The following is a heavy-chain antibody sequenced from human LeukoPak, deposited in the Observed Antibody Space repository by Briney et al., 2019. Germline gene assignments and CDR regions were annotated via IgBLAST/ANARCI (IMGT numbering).Heavy chain of an antibody. CDR1: GFSFQDYT. J-gene: IGHJ4*02. D-gene: IGHD3-10*01. CDR3: AKERIGGSLDY. CDR2: ISWSGGTT. V-gene: IGHV3-43*01. Sequence: GGSLRLSCAASGFSFQDYTMHWVRQPPGKGLEWVSQISWSGGTTYYADSVKGRSTISRDNSRNSLYPQINSLRTEDTALYYCAKERIGGSLDYWGQGTLLTVSS.